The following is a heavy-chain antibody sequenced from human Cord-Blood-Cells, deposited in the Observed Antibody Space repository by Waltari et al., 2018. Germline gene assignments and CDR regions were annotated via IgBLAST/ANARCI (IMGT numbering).Heavy chain of an antibody. J-gene: IGHJ4*02. Sequence: EVQLVESGGGLIQPGGSLRLSCAASGFTVSSTSMSWVRQAPGKGLGWVSVIYSGGSTYYADSVKGRFTISRDNSKNTLYLQMNSLRAEDTAVYYCARKSSSSWFDYWGQGTLVTVSS. CDR1: GFTVSSTS. D-gene: IGHD6-13*01. V-gene: IGHV3-53*01. CDR3: ARKSSSSWFDY. CDR2: IYSGGST.